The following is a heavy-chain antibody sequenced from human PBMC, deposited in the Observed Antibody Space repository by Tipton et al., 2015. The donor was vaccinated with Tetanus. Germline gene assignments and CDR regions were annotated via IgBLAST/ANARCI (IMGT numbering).Heavy chain of an antibody. CDR3: ARARRNDKTYWFDS. J-gene: IGHJ5*01. Sequence: TLSLTCDVSGDSISSGHSWNWTRQPPGEGLEWIGFSYHSGQTFYKSSLKSRVTISVDRSKNQFSLKLSSVTAADTAVYYCARARRNDKTYWFDSWGQGTLVIVSS. CDR2: SYHSGQT. V-gene: IGHV4-30-2*01. CDR1: GDSISSGHS.